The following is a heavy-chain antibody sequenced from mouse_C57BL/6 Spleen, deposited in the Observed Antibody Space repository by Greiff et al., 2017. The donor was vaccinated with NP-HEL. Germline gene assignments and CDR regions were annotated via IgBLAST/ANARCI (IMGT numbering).Heavy chain of an antibody. D-gene: IGHD2-2*01. CDR2: IDPSDSYT. Sequence: QVQLQQPGAELVKPGASVKLSCKASGYTFTSYWMQWVKQRPGQGLEWIGEIDPSDSYTNYNQKFKGKATLTVDTSSSTAYMQLSSLTSEDSAVYYCAIHGYPYWYFDVWGTGTTVTVSS. CDR1: GYTFTSYW. J-gene: IGHJ1*03. CDR3: AIHGYPYWYFDV. V-gene: IGHV1-50*01.